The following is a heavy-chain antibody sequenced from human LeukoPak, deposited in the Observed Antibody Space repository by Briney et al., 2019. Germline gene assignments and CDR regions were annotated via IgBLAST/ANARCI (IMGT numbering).Heavy chain of an antibody. CDR3: ASRPRSIYCSGGSCYSAWFDP. CDR1: GGTFSSYA. D-gene: IGHD2-15*01. CDR2: IIPIFGTA. V-gene: IGHV1-69*05. J-gene: IGHJ5*02. Sequence: GSSVKVSCKASGGTFSSYAISWVRQAPGQGLEWRGGIIPIFGTANYAQKFQGRGTITTDESTSIAYLELSSLRSEDTAVYYCASRPRSIYCSGGSCYSAWFDPWGQGTLVTVSS.